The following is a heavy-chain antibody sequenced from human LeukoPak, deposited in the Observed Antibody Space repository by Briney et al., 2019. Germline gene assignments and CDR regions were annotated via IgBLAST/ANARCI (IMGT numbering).Heavy chain of an antibody. CDR1: GFTFSSYG. Sequence: GGSPRLSCAASGFTFSSYGMHWVRQAPGKGLEWVAFIRYDGSNKYYADSVKGRFTISRDNSKNTLYLQMNSLRAEDTAVYYCAKDRGSYSRGHGFDYWGQGTLVTVSS. D-gene: IGHD1-26*01. CDR3: AKDRGSYSRGHGFDY. J-gene: IGHJ4*02. CDR2: IRYDGSNK. V-gene: IGHV3-30*02.